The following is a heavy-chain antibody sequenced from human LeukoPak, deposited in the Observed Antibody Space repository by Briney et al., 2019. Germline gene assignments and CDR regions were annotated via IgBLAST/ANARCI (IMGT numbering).Heavy chain of an antibody. CDR3: ARDPYYDYGDYMFDY. Sequence: GASVKVSCKASGYDFTSVGITWVRRAPGQGLEWMGWIHPNSGGTNYAQKFQGRVTMTRDTSISTAYMELSRLRSDDTAVYYCARDPYYDYGDYMFDYWGQGTLVTVSS. CDR1: GYDFTSVG. V-gene: IGHV1-2*02. D-gene: IGHD4-17*01. J-gene: IGHJ4*02. CDR2: IHPNSGGT.